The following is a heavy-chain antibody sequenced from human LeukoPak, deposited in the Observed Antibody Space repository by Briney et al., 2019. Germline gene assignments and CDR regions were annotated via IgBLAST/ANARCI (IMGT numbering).Heavy chain of an antibody. Sequence: SETLSLTCTVSDGSISSYYWSWIRQPPGKGLEWIGYIYYSGSTNYNPSLKSRVTISVDTSKNQFSLKLSSVTAADTAVYYCARDLVGSSWSYGMDVWGQGTTVTVSS. CDR1: DGSISSYY. D-gene: IGHD6-13*01. J-gene: IGHJ6*02. CDR2: IYYSGST. CDR3: ARDLVGSSWSYGMDV. V-gene: IGHV4-59*01.